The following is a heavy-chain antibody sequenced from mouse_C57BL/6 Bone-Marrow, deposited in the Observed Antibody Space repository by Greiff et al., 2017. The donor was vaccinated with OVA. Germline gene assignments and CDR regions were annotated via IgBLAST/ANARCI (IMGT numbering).Heavy chain of an antibody. CDR1: GYTFTDYE. CDR2: IDPETGGT. J-gene: IGHJ4*01. CDR3: TRGYSNYYAKDY. Sequence: VQLQQSGAELVRPGASVTLSCKASGYTFTDYEMNWVKQTPVHGLEWIGAIDPETGGTAYNQKFKGKAILTADKSSSTAYMELRSLTSEDSAVYYGTRGYSNYYAKDYWGQGTSVTVSS. V-gene: IGHV1-15*01. D-gene: IGHD2-5*01.